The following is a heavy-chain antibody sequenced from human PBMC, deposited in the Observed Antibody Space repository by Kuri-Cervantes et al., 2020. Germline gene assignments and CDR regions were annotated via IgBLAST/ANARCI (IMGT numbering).Heavy chain of an antibody. V-gene: IGHV4-39*02. Sequence: SETLSLTCTVSGGSISSSSYYWGWIRQPPGKGLEWIGSIYYSGSTYYNPSLKSRVTISVDTSKNQFSLKLSSVTAAGTAVYYCARDSYYYDSSGKRNWYFDLWGRGTLVTVSS. CDR1: GGSISSSSYY. D-gene: IGHD3-22*01. CDR2: IYYSGST. J-gene: IGHJ2*01. CDR3: ARDSYYYDSSGKRNWYFDL.